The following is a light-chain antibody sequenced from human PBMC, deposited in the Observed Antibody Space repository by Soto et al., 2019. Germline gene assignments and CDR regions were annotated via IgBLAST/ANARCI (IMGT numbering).Light chain of an antibody. Sequence: EIVLTQSPGTLSLSPGERATLSCRASQSVSSSFLAWYQQKPGQAPRLLIYGASSRATGIPDRFSGSGSGTDFPLTISGLEPEDVAMYYCQQYDSSPWTFGQGTKVEIK. J-gene: IGKJ1*01. CDR3: QQYDSSPWT. V-gene: IGKV3-20*01. CDR1: QSVSSSF. CDR2: GAS.